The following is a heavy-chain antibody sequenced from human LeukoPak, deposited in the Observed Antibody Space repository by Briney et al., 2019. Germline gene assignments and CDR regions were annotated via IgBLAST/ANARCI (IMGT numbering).Heavy chain of an antibody. Sequence: SETLSLTCAFYGGSFSGYYWRWIRKPPGKGLEWIGEINHSGSTNYNPSLKSRVTISVDTSKNQFSLKLSSVTAADTAVYYCARASEGSLKGQGPDYYYGMDVWGQGTTVTVSS. V-gene: IGHV4-34*01. CDR3: ARASEGSLKGQGPDYYYGMDV. CDR2: INHSGST. CDR1: GGSFSGYY. D-gene: IGHD1-14*01. J-gene: IGHJ6*02.